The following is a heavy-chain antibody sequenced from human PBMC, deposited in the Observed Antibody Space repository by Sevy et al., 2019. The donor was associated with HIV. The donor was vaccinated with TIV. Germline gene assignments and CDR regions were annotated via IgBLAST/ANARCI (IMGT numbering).Heavy chain of an antibody. CDR1: GFTFSSYV. D-gene: IGHD3-10*01. V-gene: IGHV3-23*01. J-gene: IGHJ4*02. CDR2: IGVSGGNT. CDR3: ATYRSGSYMPPHDY. Sequence: GGSLRLSCAASGFTFSSYVMSWVRQAPGKGLEWVSSIGVSGGNTFYAGSVKGRFTISRDLSKNTVYLQMNSLRAEDTGVYYCATYRSGSYMPPHDYWGQGTPVTVSS.